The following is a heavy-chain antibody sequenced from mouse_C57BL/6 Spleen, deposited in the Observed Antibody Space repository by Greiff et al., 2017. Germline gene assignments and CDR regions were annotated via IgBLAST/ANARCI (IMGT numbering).Heavy chain of an antibody. V-gene: IGHV1-59*01. Sequence: QVQLQQPGAELVRPGTSVKLSCKASGYTFTSYWMHWVKQRPGQGLEWIGVIDPSDSYTNYNQKFKGKATLTVDTSSSTAYMQLSSLTSEDSAVYYCARSDDGYYLAWFAYWGHGTLVTVSA. J-gene: IGHJ3*01. CDR1: GYTFTSYW. D-gene: IGHD2-3*01. CDR3: ARSDDGYYLAWFAY. CDR2: IDPSDSYT.